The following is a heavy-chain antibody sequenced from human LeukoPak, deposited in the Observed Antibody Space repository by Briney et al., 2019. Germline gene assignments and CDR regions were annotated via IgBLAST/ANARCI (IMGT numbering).Heavy chain of an antibody. CDR3: ARNFALDY. Sequence: PGGSLRLSCAASGFTFSDYSINWVRQAPGKGLDWISYITSGSSTRYYADSVKGRFTISRDNDNNALYLQMNSLRAEDTAVYYCARNFALDYWGQGTLVTVSS. V-gene: IGHV3-48*01. J-gene: IGHJ4*02. CDR1: GFTFSDYS. CDR2: ITSGSSTR.